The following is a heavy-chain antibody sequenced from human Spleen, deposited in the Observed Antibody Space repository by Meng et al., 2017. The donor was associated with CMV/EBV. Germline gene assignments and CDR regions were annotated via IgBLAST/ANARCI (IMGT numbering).Heavy chain of an antibody. D-gene: IGHD3-16*01. CDR1: GFTVSSNY. Sequence: GESLKISCAASGFTVSSNYMSWVRQAPGKGLEWVSVIYSGARTNYAESVKGRFTISVDNSKNTLYLQMNSLRAEDTAVYYCARTPPPGGMSSKDYYYGMDVWGQGTTVTVSS. J-gene: IGHJ6*02. CDR2: IYSGART. V-gene: IGHV3-66*02. CDR3: ARTPPPGGMSSKDYYYGMDV.